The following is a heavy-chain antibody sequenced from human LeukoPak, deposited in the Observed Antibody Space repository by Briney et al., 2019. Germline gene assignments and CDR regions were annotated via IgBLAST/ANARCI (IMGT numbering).Heavy chain of an antibody. J-gene: IGHJ4*02. CDR2: ISAFNGKT. CDR3: ARGLGAIDY. D-gene: IGHD6-19*01. CDR1: GYTFSSHG. V-gene: IGHV1-18*01. Sequence: GASVRVSCKTSGYTFSSHGISWVRQAPGQGLKSVGWISAFNGKTEYGQKFQGRLTMTTDTSTSTVYMDLRSLRSDDTAIYYCARGLGAIDYWGQGTLITVSS.